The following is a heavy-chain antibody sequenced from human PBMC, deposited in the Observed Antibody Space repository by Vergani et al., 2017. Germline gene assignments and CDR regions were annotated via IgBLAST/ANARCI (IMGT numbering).Heavy chain of an antibody. CDR3: ARDLRLLYNRFDP. V-gene: IGHV3-33*01. Sequence: QVQLVESGGGVVQPGRSLILSCPASGFTFNQYGMHCVRQSPGKGLEWVAVTWYDGNNKQYADAVKGRFTISRDNSKSTMYLQMNSRRDEDTGVYYCARDLRLLYNRFDPWGQGTLVTVSS. D-gene: IGHD1-14*01. CDR2: TWYDGNNK. CDR1: GFTFNQYG. J-gene: IGHJ5*02.